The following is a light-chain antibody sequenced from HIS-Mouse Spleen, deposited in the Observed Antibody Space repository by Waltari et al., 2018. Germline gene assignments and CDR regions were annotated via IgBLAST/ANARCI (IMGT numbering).Light chain of an antibody. J-gene: IGLJ2*01. Sequence: QSALTQPAPVSGPPGQSITIPCTGTSRDVGSYNLVSWYQQHPGKAPKLMIYEGSKRPSGVSNRFSGSKSGNTASLTISGLQAEDEADYYCCSYAGSSTVVFGGGTKLTVL. CDR3: CSYAGSSTVV. CDR2: EGS. CDR1: SRDVGSYNL. V-gene: IGLV2-23*01.